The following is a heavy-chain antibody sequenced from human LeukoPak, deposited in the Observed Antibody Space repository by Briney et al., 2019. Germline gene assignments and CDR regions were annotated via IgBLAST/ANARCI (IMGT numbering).Heavy chain of an antibody. J-gene: IGHJ4*02. CDR3: TRASGAFSPFVF. Sequence: PSETLSLTCTVSGGSIISSSYFWGWIRQPPGKGLEWIGEVHLSGATNYNPSLESRVSMSIDKSKNHLSLEVTSVTAADTAIYDCTRASGAFSPFVFWGQGTLLTVSS. D-gene: IGHD5-12*01. CDR2: VHLSGAT. V-gene: IGHV4-61*05. CDR1: GGSIISSSYF.